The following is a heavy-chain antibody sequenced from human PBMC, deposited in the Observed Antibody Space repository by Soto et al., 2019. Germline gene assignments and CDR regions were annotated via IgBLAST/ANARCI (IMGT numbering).Heavy chain of an antibody. Sequence: QVQLEQSGAEVKKPGASVKISCKTSGYTFTSYTLHWVRQAPGQGLEWMGWINAGNGREKYSQGFKAGGRLSTDKSPTPAYMELRSLTSEDPAVYYWARGGGWVGEASFDSWGQGTQVIVSS. CDR3: ARGGGWVGEASFDS. V-gene: IGHV1-3*01. J-gene: IGHJ4*02. CDR2: INAGNGRE. D-gene: IGHD3-10*01. CDR1: GYTFTSYT.